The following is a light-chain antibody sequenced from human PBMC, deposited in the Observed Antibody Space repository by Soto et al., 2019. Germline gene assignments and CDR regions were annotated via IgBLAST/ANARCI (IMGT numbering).Light chain of an antibody. Sequence: EIVLTQSPGTLSLSPGERATLSCRASQSISNNFLAWYQQKPGQAPRLLIYGASNRATGIPDRFSGSGSGTDFTLSISRLEPGDFAVYYCQQYGVSPPWAFGQGTKVEIK. V-gene: IGKV3-20*01. J-gene: IGKJ1*01. CDR2: GAS. CDR1: QSISNNF. CDR3: QQYGVSPPWA.